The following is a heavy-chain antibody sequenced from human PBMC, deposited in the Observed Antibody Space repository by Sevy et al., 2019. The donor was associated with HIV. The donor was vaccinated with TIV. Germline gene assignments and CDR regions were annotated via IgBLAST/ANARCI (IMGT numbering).Heavy chain of an antibody. V-gene: IGHV4-59*12. CDR3: ARLRWDVVDAPGATPGCYFDS. CDR1: GDSINNYY. CDR2: SSYSGTT. D-gene: IGHD2-2*02. Sequence: SETLSLTCSVSGDSINNYYWSWIRQPPGKGLEWIGYSSYSGTTSYSPSLKSRVHISVDTSMHQFSLKINSVTAADTAVYFCARLRWDVVDAPGATPGCYFDSWGQGILVTVSS. J-gene: IGHJ4*01.